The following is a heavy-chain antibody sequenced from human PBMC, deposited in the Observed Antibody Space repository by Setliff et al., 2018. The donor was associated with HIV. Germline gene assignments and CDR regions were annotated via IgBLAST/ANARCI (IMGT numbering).Heavy chain of an antibody. V-gene: IGHV3-48*01. D-gene: IGHD7-27*01. CDR1: GFTFSSYS. Sequence: GGSLRLSCAASGFTFSSYSMNWVRQAPGKGLEWVSFISGNSGAVTYADSVKGRFTISRDNAKNSLYLQMNSLRVEDTALYYCARDLNWGFDYYMDVWGKGTTVTVSS. J-gene: IGHJ6*03. CDR3: ARDLNWGFDYYMDV. CDR2: ISGNSGAV.